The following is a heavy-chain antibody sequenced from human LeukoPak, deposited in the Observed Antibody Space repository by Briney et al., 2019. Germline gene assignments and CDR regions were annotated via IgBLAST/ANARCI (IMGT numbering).Heavy chain of an antibody. D-gene: IGHD2-8*01. CDR3: ARGNGRFDY. J-gene: IGHJ4*02. V-gene: IGHV3-48*01. CDR1: GFTFSSYS. Sequence: GGSLRLSCAASGFTFSSYSMNWVRQAPGKGLQWVSYISSSSSTIYYADSMKGRFTISRDNAKNSLYLQMNSLRAEDTAIYYCARGNGRFDYWGQGTLVIVSS. CDR2: ISSSSSTI.